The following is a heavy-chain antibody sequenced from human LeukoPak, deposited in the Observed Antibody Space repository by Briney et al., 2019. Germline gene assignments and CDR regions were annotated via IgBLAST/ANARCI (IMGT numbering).Heavy chain of an antibody. CDR1: GYTFTGYY. D-gene: IGHD1-26*01. V-gene: IGHV1-2*06. CDR2: INPNSGGT. CDR3: ATLEPYVGKAAFDI. J-gene: IGHJ3*02. Sequence: ASVKVSCKASGYTFTGYYMHWVRQAPGQGLEWMGRINPNSGGTNYAQKFQGRVTMTRDTSISTAYMELSRLRSDDTAVYYCATLEPYVGKAAFDIWGQGTMVTVSS.